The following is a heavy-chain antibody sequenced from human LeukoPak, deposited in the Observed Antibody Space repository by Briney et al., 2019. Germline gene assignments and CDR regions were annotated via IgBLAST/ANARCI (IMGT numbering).Heavy chain of an antibody. CDR1: GGSFSGYY. D-gene: IGHD2-15*01. CDR3: ARRIVVAVAATYIDY. CDR2: INHSGST. Sequence: PSETLSLTCAVYGGSFSGYYWSWILQPPGKGPEWIGEINHSGSTNYNPSLKSRVTISVDTSKNQFSLKLSSVTAADTAVYYCARRIVVAVAATYIDYWGQGTLVTVSS. V-gene: IGHV4-34*01. J-gene: IGHJ4*02.